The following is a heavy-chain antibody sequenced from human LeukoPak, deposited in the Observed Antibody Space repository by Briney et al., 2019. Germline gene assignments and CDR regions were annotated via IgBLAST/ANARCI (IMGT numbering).Heavy chain of an antibody. CDR1: GFTVSSNY. CDR2: IYSGGTT. D-gene: IGHD3-22*01. V-gene: IGHV3-66*01. Sequence: GGSLRLSCAASGFTVSSNYTSWVRQAPGKGLEWVSLIYSGGTTYYADSVKGRFTISRDNSKNTLYLQMNSLRAEDTAVYYCARDRGYYDSSGYDFWGQGTLVTVSS. CDR3: ARDRGYYDSSGYDF. J-gene: IGHJ4*02.